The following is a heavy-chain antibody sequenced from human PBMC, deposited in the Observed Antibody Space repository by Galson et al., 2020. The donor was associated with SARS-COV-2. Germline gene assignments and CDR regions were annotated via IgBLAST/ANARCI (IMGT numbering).Heavy chain of an antibody. CDR3: AREIRFEGVYFDY. CDR1: GGSISSGNSY. CDR2: IYASGST. Sequence: SETLSLTCTVSGGSISSGNSYWSWTRQPVGTGLEWIGRIYASGSTDYNPSLKSRVTISIDTSKNQFSLKLSSVTAADTAVYYCAREIRFEGVYFDYWGQGTLVTVSS. V-gene: IGHV4-61*02. J-gene: IGHJ4*02. D-gene: IGHD3-3*01.